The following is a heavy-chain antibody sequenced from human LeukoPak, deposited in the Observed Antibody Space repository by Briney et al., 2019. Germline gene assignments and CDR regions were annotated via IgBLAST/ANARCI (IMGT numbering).Heavy chain of an antibody. CDR2: IYYSGST. J-gene: IGHJ4*02. D-gene: IGHD4-23*01. CDR3: ARVMHDYGGNGYYFDY. Sequence: SETLSLTCTVSGGSISSYYWSRIRQPPGKGLEWIGYIYYSGSTNYNPSLKSRVTISVDTSKNQFSLKLSSVTAADTAVYYCARVMHDYGGNGYYFDYWGQGTLVTVSS. CDR1: GGSISSYY. V-gene: IGHV4-59*01.